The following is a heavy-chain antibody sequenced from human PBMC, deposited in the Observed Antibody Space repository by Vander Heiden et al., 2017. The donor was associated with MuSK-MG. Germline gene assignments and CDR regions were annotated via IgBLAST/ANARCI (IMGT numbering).Heavy chain of an antibody. V-gene: IGHV4-39*01. CDR3: ARPGWLQPEGFDY. CDR2: IYYSGST. J-gene: IGHJ4*02. D-gene: IGHD5-12*01. Sequence: QLQLQESGPGLVKPSETLSLTCTGSGGSISSSSYYWGWTRQPPGKGLGWIGSIYYSGSTYYNPSLKSRVTISVDTSKNQFSLKLSSVTAADTAVYYCARPGWLQPEGFDYWGQGTLVTVSS. CDR1: GGSISSSSYY.